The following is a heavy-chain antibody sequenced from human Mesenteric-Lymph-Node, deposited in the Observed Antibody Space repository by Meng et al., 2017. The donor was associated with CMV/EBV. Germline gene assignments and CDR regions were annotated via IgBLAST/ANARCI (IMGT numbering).Heavy chain of an antibody. CDR3: ARGGPRAYFDY. Sequence: GESLKISCAASGFTFSKYWMHWVRQAPGKGLVWVSRIISDESNTIYADSVKGRFTISRDNAKNSLYLQMNSLRAEDTAVYYCARGGPRAYFDYWGQGTLVTVSS. J-gene: IGHJ4*02. D-gene: IGHD3-16*01. CDR2: IISDESNT. CDR1: GFTFSKYW. V-gene: IGHV3-74*01.